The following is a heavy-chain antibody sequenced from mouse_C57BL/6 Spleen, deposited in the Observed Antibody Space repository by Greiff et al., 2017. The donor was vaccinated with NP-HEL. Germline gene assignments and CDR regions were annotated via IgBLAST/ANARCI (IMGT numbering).Heavy chain of an antibody. CDR1: GFTFSSYA. CDR3: TRDRDYGSSDYYAMDY. CDR2: ISSGGDYI. V-gene: IGHV5-9-1*02. Sequence: EVQRVESGEGLVKPGGSLKLSCAASGFTFSSYAMSWVRQTPEKRLEWVAYISSGGDYIYYADTVKGRFTISRDNARNTLYLQMSSLKSEDTAMYYCTRDRDYGSSDYYAMDYWGQGTSVTVSS. J-gene: IGHJ4*01. D-gene: IGHD1-1*01.